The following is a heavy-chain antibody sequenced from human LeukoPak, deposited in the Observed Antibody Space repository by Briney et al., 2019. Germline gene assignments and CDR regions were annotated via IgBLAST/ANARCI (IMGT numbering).Heavy chain of an antibody. D-gene: IGHD2-15*01. CDR1: GFTFSSYG. J-gene: IGHJ4*02. CDR3: ARPTDTVVVVAATLGY. V-gene: IGHV3-30*03. CDR2: ISYDGSNK. Sequence: GGSLRLSCAASGFTFSSYGMHWVRQAPGKGLEWVAVISYDGSNKYYADSVKGRFTISRDNSKNTLYLQMNSLRAEDTAVYYCARPTDTVVVVAATLGYWGQGTLVTVSS.